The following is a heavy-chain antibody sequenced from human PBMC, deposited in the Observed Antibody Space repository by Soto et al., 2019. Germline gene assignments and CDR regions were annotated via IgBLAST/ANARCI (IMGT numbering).Heavy chain of an antibody. CDR2: ISRSSNTI. V-gene: IGHV3-48*02. Sequence: EVQLVESGGGLVQPGGSLRLSCAASGFTFSSYSMNWLRQAPGKGLEWVSYISRSSNTIYYADSVKGRFTISKDNAENSRYLQMNSLRDKDTAVYYCARERRLEYCGGGCYSGFVVDYWGQGTLVTVSS. CDR1: GFTFSSYS. CDR3: ARERRLEYCGGGCYSGFVVDY. D-gene: IGHD2-21*02. J-gene: IGHJ4*02.